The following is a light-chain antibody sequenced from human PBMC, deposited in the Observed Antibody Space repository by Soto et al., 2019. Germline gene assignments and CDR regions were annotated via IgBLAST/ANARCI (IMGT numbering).Light chain of an antibody. CDR1: QSVSSN. Sequence: EIVMTHSPAILSVSPGERATLSCRASQSVSSNLAWYQQKPGQAPRLLIYGASTRATGIPARFSGSGSGTEFTLTISSLQSEDFAVYYCQQYNNWPRTFGQGTKV. CDR3: QQYNNWPRT. CDR2: GAS. J-gene: IGKJ1*01. V-gene: IGKV3-15*01.